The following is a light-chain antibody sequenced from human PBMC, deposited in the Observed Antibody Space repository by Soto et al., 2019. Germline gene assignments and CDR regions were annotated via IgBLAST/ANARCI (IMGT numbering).Light chain of an antibody. CDR2: WAS. J-gene: IGKJ5*01. CDR1: QSVLHSSNNKNY. Sequence: DIVMTQSPVSLAVSLGARATINCKSSQSVLHSSNNKNYLAWYQQKPGQPPKLLIYWASTRESGVPDRFSGSGSGTDFTLTISSLQAEDVAVYYCQQYYSTPPTFGQGTRLEIK. CDR3: QQYYSTPPT. V-gene: IGKV4-1*01.